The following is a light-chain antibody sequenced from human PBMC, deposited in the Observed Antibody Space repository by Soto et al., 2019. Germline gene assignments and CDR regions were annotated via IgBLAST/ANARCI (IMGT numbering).Light chain of an antibody. CDR2: SSD. J-gene: IGLJ2*01. Sequence: QSVLTQPPSASGTPGQRVTISCSGTRSNIGGHAVNWYQQVPGTAPKRLIFSSDLRPSGVPDRFSGSKSGTSASLAISGLQSEDEDDYSCAAWDDSLKAVVFGGGTKLTVL. CDR1: RSNIGGHA. CDR3: AAWDDSLKAVV. V-gene: IGLV1-44*01.